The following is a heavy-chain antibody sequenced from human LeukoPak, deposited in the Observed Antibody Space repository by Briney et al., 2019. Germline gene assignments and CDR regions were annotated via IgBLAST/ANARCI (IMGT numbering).Heavy chain of an antibody. CDR1: GGSMSTYY. Sequence: SETLSLTCTVSGGSMSTYYWTWIRQPPGKGLEWIGFIYYTGSTNYNPSLKSRVTISVDTSKNQFSLKLSSVTAADTAVYYCAGMRIATPTVRTLDYWGQGTLVTVSS. CDR2: IYYTGST. CDR3: AGMRIATPTVRTLDY. V-gene: IGHV4-59*01. D-gene: IGHD6-13*01. J-gene: IGHJ4*02.